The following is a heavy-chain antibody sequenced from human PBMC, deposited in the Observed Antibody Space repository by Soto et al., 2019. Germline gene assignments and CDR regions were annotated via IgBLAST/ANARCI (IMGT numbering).Heavy chain of an antibody. CDR3: ERQGYSSGWYHWFDP. J-gene: IGHJ5*02. V-gene: IGHV5-51*01. CDR2: IYPGDSHT. D-gene: IGHD6-19*01. Sequence: EVQLVQSGAEVKKPGESLKISCKGSGYSFTNYWIGWVRQMPGKGLEWMGIIYPGDSHTRYSPSFQGQVTISADKSISTAYLQWSSLKASDTAMYYCERQGYSSGWYHWFDPWGQGTLVTVSS. CDR1: GYSFTNYW.